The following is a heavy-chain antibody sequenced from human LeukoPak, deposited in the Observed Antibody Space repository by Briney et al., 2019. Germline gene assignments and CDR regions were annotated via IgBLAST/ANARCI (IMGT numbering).Heavy chain of an antibody. V-gene: IGHV3-23*01. CDR2: ISGSGGST. Sequence: PGRSLRLSCAASGFTFSSYAMSWVRQAPGKGLEWVSAISGSGGSTYYADSVKGRFTISRDNSKNTLYLQMNSLRAEDTAVYYCAKRSGYYLVGYYYMDVWGKGTTVTVSS. D-gene: IGHD3-3*01. CDR3: AKRSGYYLVGYYYMDV. CDR1: GFTFSSYA. J-gene: IGHJ6*03.